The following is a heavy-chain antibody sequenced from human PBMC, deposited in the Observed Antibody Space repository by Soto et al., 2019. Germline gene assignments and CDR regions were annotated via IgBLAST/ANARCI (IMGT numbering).Heavy chain of an antibody. V-gene: IGHV5-10-1*01. CDR3: ARQNSHSYYYGMDV. D-gene: IGHD2-21*01. J-gene: IGHJ6*02. CDR2: IDPSDSYT. CDR1: GYSFTSDW. Sequence: PGDALKISCKGSGYSFTSDWISCVRQMPGKGLAWMGRIDPSDSYTNYSPSFQGHVTISADKSISTAYLQWSSLKASDTAMYYCARQNSHSYYYGMDVWRQGPTVTVSS.